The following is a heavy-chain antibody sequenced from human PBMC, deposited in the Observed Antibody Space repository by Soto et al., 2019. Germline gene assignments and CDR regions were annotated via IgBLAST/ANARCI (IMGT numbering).Heavy chain of an antibody. CDR2: ISSSTYI. Sequence: PGGSLRLSCAASGFTFSSYSINWVRQAPGKGLEWVSSISSSTYIYYGDSVKGRFTISRDNARNSLYLQMNSLRAEDTAVYYCAREGSSGWYFDYWGQGTLVTVSS. D-gene: IGHD6-19*01. V-gene: IGHV3-21*01. CDR3: AREGSSGWYFDY. J-gene: IGHJ4*02. CDR1: GFTFSSYS.